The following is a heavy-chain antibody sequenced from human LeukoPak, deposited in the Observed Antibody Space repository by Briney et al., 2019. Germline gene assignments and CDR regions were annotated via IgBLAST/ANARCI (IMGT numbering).Heavy chain of an antibody. J-gene: IGHJ4*02. CDR1: GFTFSSYA. CDR3: ARSWNDFWSGYYPVGAPPDY. V-gene: IGHV3-30-3*01. Sequence: GRSLRLSCAASGFTFSSYAMHWVRQAPGKGLEWVAVISYDGSNKYHADSVKGRFTISRDNSKNTLYLQMNSLRAEDTAVYYCARSWNDFWSGYYPVGAPPDYWGQGTLVTVSS. CDR2: ISYDGSNK. D-gene: IGHD3-3*01.